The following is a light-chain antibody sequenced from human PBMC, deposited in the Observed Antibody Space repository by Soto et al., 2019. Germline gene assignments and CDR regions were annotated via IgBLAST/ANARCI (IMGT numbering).Light chain of an antibody. J-gene: IGLJ1*01. CDR3: GTWDNSLSIYV. CDR1: SSNNGKNY. CDR2: EDN. V-gene: IGLV1-51*02. Sequence: QSVLTQPPSVSAAPGQKVTISCSGTSSNNGKNYVSWYQHFPGTAPKLLIYEDNKRPSEIPDRFSGSKSGTSATLGITGLQTGDEADYYCGTWDNSLSIYVFATGTKVTVL.